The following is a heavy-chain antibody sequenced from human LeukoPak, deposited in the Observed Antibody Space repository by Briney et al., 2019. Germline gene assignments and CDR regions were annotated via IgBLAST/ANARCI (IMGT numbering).Heavy chain of an antibody. V-gene: IGHV3-23*01. CDR2: ISISGGTT. Sequence: AGGSLRLSCAASRFTFSSYAMSWVRQAPGKGLEWVSTISISGGTTYYADSVKGRFTISRDNSKNTLYLQMNSLRAEDTAVYYCAKLWYGSGSSFDYWGQGTLVTVSS. CDR1: RFTFSSYA. J-gene: IGHJ4*02. D-gene: IGHD3-10*01. CDR3: AKLWYGSGSSFDY.